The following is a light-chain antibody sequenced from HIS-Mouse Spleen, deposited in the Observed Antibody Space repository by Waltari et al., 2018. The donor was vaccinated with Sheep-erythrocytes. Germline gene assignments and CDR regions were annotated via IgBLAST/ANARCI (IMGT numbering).Light chain of an antibody. Sequence: QSVLTQPPSASGTPGQRVTISCSGSSSNIGSNTVNWYQQLPGTAPKLLIPSNNRRPSGFADRFSGSKSGTSASLAISGLQSEDEADYYCAAWDDSLNGYVFGTGTKVTVL. CDR1: SSNIGSNT. V-gene: IGLV1-44*01. CDR2: SNN. CDR3: AAWDDSLNGYV. J-gene: IGLJ1*01.